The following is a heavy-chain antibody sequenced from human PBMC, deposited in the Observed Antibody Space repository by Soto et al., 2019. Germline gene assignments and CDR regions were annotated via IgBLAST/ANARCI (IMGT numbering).Heavy chain of an antibody. CDR1: GFTFSSYW. D-gene: IGHD1-1*01. J-gene: IGHJ4*02. CDR2: INSGGS. Sequence: PGGSLRLSCAASGFTFSSYWMNWVRQAPGKGLVFVSGINSGGSVYADSVKGRFTTSRDTAKNTLYLDMNSLRVEDTAVYYCARGHGRLEPVYWGQGALVTVSS. CDR3: ARGHGRLEPVY. V-gene: IGHV3-74*03.